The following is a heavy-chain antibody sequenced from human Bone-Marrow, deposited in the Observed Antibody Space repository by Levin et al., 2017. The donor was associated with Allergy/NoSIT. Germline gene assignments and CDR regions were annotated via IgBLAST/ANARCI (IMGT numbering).Heavy chain of an antibody. J-gene: IGHJ2*01. CDR3: ACLTMAYCRSTSCHLRDWANYWTFDF. Sequence: GGSLRLSCKGTGYDFTTYWIGWVRQKPGKGLEWMGIIYPGDSDSRFSPSFQGQVTISVDKSINTAYLQWSSLKASDTAIYYCACLTMAYCRSTSCHLRDWANYWTFDFWGRGTLVTVS. CDR2: IYPGDSDS. V-gene: IGHV5-51*01. D-gene: IGHD5-24*01. CDR1: GYDFTTYW.